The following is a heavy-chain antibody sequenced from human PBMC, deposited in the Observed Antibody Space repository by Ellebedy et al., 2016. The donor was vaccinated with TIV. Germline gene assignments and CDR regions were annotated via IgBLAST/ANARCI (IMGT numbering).Heavy chain of an antibody. CDR1: GFIVSTNH. J-gene: IGHJ4*02. CDR3: AKGSLPFGDKSERIYSFQY. Sequence: PGGSLRLSCTASGFIVSTNHMSWVRQAPGKGLEGVGGNPNYADSVKGRFTISTHNSRNTLYLQMTNLRTEYTAVYYCAKGSLPFGDKSERIYSFQYWGQGTLVTVSS. D-gene: IGHD2/OR15-2a*01. CDR2: GGNP. V-gene: IGHV3-53*04.